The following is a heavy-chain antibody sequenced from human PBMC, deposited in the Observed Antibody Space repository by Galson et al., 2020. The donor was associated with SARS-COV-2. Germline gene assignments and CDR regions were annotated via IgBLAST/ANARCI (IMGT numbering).Heavy chain of an antibody. V-gene: IGHV4-39*01. CDR1: GGSISSSSYY. J-gene: IGHJ4*02. CDR2: IYYSGST. D-gene: IGHD6-19*01. Sequence: SETLSLTCTVSGGSISSSSYYWGWIRQPPGKGLEWIGSIYYSGSTYYNPSLKSRVTISVDTSKNQFSLKLSSVTAADTAVYYCARHSYSSGWYTDYFDYWGQGTLVTVSS. CDR3: ARHSYSSGWYTDYFDY.